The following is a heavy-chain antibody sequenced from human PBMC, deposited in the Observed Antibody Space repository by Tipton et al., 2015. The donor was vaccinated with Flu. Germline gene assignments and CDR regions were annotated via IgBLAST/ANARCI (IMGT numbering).Heavy chain of an antibody. CDR1: GDSISSGGYY. J-gene: IGHJ5*02. CDR2: IYYSGLS. CDR3: AKGLDP. Sequence: TLSLTCTVSGDSISSGGYYWTWIRQRPGKGLEWIGYIYYSGLSLYNPSFKSRLTISVDKSKNQFSLRLNSVTAADTAVYYCAKGLDPWGQGTLVTVSS. V-gene: IGHV4-31*03.